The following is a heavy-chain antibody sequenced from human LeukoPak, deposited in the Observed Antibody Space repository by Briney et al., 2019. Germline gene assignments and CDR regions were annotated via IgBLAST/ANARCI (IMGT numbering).Heavy chain of an antibody. D-gene: IGHD1-14*01. CDR1: GYPFTSYN. CDR2: MNTNSGNT. CDR3: ARVYSMAPGTGFDP. V-gene: IGHV1-8*01. J-gene: IGHJ5*02. Sequence: ASVKVSCKASGYPFTSYNVNWVRQATGQGLEWMGWMNTNSGNTGYSQNFQGRVTMTRDTSISTAYMELSSLMSEDTAVYYCARVYSMAPGTGFDPWGQGTLVTVSS.